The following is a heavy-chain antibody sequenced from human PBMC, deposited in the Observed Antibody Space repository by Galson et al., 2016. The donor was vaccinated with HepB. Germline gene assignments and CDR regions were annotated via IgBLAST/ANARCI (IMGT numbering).Heavy chain of an antibody. V-gene: IGHV3-7*05. CDR1: GFTFSDYW. CDR2: IKQDGSEK. D-gene: IGHD3-22*01. J-gene: IGHJ4*02. CDR3: SSAAYHYGSNGYYFAY. Sequence: SLRLSCAASGFTFSDYWVARVRQTPGEGLEWVANIKQDGSEKYYVDSVKGRFTISRDNAKNSLYLQMNSLRPEDTAVYYCSSAAYHYGSNGYYFAYWGQGTLVTVSS.